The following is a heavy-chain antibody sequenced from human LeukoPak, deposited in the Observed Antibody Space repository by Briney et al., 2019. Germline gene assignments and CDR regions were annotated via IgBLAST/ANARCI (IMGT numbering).Heavy chain of an antibody. Sequence: SETLSLTCTVSAGSISSHYWSWIRQPPGKGLEWIGYIYYSGDSNYNPSLKSRLIISVDTSRNQFSLKLSSVTAADTAVYYCARGFWVSVTPNYYDSSAYDAFDIWGQGTMVTVSS. CDR2: IYYSGDS. V-gene: IGHV4-59*11. D-gene: IGHD3-22*01. CDR3: ARGFWVSVTPNYYDSSAYDAFDI. J-gene: IGHJ3*02. CDR1: AGSISSHY.